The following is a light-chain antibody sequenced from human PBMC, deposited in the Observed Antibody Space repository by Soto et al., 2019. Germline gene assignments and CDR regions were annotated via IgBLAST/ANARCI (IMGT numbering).Light chain of an antibody. Sequence: AIQLTQSPSSLYASVGDRVTITCRASQAIRTALGWYQQKPGKVPKLLIYAASILQSGVPSRFLGSGSGTDFTLTISSLQPEDFATYYCLLDFRYFWAFGQGTKVAIK. CDR3: LLDFRYFWA. V-gene: IGKV1-6*01. J-gene: IGKJ1*01. CDR2: AAS. CDR1: QAIRTA.